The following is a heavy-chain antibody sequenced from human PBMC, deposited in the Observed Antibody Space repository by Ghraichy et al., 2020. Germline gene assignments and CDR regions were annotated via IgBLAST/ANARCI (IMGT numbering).Heavy chain of an antibody. Sequence: GGSLRLSCAASGFTFSSYWMHWVRQAPGKGLMWVSRIKSDGSSTSYADSVKGRFTISRDNAKNTLYLQMNSLRDEDTALYYCTREGWADWGQGTLVTVSS. V-gene: IGHV3-74*01. J-gene: IGHJ4*02. CDR1: GFTFSSYW. D-gene: IGHD1-26*01. CDR3: TREGWAD. CDR2: IKSDGSST.